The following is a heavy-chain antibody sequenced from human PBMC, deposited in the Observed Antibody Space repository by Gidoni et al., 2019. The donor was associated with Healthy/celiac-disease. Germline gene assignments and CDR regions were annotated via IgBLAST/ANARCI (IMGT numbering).Heavy chain of an antibody. CDR1: GGSFSGYY. D-gene: IGHD6-13*01. V-gene: IGHV4-34*01. Sequence: QVQLQQWGAGLLTPSETLSLTCAVYGGSFSGYYWSWIRQPPGKGLEWIGEINHSGSTNYNPSLKSRVTISVDTSKNQFSLKLRSVTAADTAVYYCAREGIAAAFDPWGQGTLVTVSS. CDR2: INHSGST. J-gene: IGHJ5*02. CDR3: AREGIAAAFDP.